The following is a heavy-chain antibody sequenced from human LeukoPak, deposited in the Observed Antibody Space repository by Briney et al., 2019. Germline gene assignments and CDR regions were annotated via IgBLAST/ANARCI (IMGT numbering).Heavy chain of an antibody. CDR2: ISGSGGST. CDR1: GFTFSSYA. Sequence: GGSLRLSCAASGFTFSSYAMSWVRQAPGKRLEWVSAISGSGGSTYYADSVKGRFTISRDNSKNTLYLQMNSLRAEDTAVYYCAKDLRAGYDFWSGYYAFDIWGQGTMVTVSS. CDR3: AKDLRAGYDFWSGYYAFDI. J-gene: IGHJ3*02. D-gene: IGHD3-3*01. V-gene: IGHV3-23*01.